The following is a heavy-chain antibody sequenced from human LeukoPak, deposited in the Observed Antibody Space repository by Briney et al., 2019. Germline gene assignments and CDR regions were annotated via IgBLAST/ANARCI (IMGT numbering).Heavy chain of an antibody. CDR2: IYYSGST. J-gene: IGHJ4*02. CDR3: ARASIPGGAAFDY. D-gene: IGHD2-21*01. V-gene: IGHV4-38-2*02. Sequence: SETLSLTCFVSGYAINIDYYWGWIRQPPGKGLEWIGSIYYSGSTYYNPSLKSRVTISVDTSKNQFSLKLSSVTAADTAVYYCARASIPGGAAFDYWGQGTLVTVSS. CDR1: GYAINIDYY.